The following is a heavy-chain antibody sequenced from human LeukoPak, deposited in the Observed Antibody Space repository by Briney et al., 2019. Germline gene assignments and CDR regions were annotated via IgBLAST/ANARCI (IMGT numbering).Heavy chain of an antibody. CDR3: ARGTQWLERYYYGMDV. CDR2: IWYDGSNK. V-gene: IGHV3-33*08. J-gene: IGHJ6*02. Sequence: GGSLRLSCAASGFTFSSYSMNWVRQAPGKGLEWVAVIWYDGSNKYYADSVKGRFTISRDNSKNTLYLQMNSLRAEDTAVYYCARGTQWLERYYYGMDVWGQGTTVTVSS. D-gene: IGHD6-19*01. CDR1: GFTFSSYS.